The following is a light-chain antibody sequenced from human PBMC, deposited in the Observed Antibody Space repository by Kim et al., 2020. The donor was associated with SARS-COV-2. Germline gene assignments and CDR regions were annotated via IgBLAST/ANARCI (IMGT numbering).Light chain of an antibody. Sequence: SMSPRQTASITCSVDKLGDKYACWYQQKPGQSPILVIYQDSKRPAGIPERFSGSNSGNTATLTISGTQAMDEAAYYCQAWDSSNVVFGGGTQLTVL. CDR3: QAWDSSNVV. CDR2: QDS. CDR1: KLGDKY. V-gene: IGLV3-1*01. J-gene: IGLJ2*01.